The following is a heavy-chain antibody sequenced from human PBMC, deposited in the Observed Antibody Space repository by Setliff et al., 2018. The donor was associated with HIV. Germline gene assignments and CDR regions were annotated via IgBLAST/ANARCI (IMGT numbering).Heavy chain of an antibody. D-gene: IGHD2-15*01. CDR3: TRGLVAATPPWLQSAFDI. J-gene: IGHJ3*02. CDR2: IKHQDVGGTA. CDR1: GFTFNSAW. Sequence: GESLKISCAASGFTFNSAWMTWVRQAPGKGLEWVGHIKHQDVGGTAEYAAPVKGRFTISRDDSKNTVYLQMNSLKTEDTAVYFCTRGLVAATPPWLQSAFDIWGQGTMVTVSS. V-gene: IGHV3-15*01.